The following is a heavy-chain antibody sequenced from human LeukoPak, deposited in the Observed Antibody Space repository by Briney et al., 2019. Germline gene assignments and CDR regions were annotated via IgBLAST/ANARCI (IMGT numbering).Heavy chain of an antibody. D-gene: IGHD4-11*01. J-gene: IGHJ4*02. V-gene: IGHV1-8*01. Sequence: ASVKVSCKASGYTFTSYDINWVRQATGQGLEWMGWMNPNSGNTGYAQKFQGRVTMTRNTSISTAYMELSSLRSEDTAVYYSARGSYDYSTWGVDYWGQGTLVTVSS. CDR2: MNPNSGNT. CDR1: GYTFTSYD. CDR3: ARGSYDYSTWGVDY.